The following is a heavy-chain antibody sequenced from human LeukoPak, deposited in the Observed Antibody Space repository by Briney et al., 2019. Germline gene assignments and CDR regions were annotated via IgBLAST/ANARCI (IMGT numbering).Heavy chain of an antibody. CDR2: YSGNT. D-gene: IGHD5-12*01. CDR3: ARDPVVVATIGVGSYFDL. CDR1: VAPSVLTT. Sequence: PSEPCPSPALSLVAPSVLTTGAGSGSPQGRDWSGLGMYSGNTNYNPSLKSRVTISVDSSKNQFSLKLSSVTAADTAVYYCARDPVVVATIGVGSYFDLWGRGTLVTVSS. J-gene: IGHJ2*01. V-gene: IGHV4-59*12.